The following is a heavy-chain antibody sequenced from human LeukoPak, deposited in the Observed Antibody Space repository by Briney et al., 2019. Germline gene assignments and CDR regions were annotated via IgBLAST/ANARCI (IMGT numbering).Heavy chain of an antibody. CDR1: GDSISSSTYY. CDR3: ARVRDDYGDPRYFDY. V-gene: IGHV4-39*07. Sequence: SETLSLTCTVSGDSISSSTYYWGWIRQPPGKGLEWIGNIYYSGSTYYNPSLMSRVTISVDTSKNQFSLKLSSVTAADTAVYYCARVRDDYGDPRYFDYWGQGPLVTVSS. J-gene: IGHJ4*02. D-gene: IGHD4-17*01. CDR2: IYYSGST.